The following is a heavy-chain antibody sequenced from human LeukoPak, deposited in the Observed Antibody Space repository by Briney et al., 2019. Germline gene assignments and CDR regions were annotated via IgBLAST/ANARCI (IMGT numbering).Heavy chain of an antibody. J-gene: IGHJ4*02. D-gene: IGHD2-15*01. CDR2: IYSDNT. V-gene: IGHV3-53*01. CDR3: ARGAPYSGGSCMYYFDY. Sequence: GGSLRLSCTVSGFTVSGNSMSWVRQVPGKGLEWVSFIYSDNTHYSDSVKGRFTISRDNSKNTLYLQMNSLRAEDTAVYYCARGAPYSGGSCMYYFDYWGQGTLVTVSS. CDR1: GFTVSGNS.